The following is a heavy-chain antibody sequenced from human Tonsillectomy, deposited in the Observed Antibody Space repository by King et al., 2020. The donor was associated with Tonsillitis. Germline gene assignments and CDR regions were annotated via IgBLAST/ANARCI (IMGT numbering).Heavy chain of an antibody. CDR3: AREDVAGGDY. D-gene: IGHD6-19*01. CDR1: GGASRSFA. Sequence: QLVQSGAEVKKPGSSVKVSCKSSGGASRSFAISWVRQAPGQGLEWMGVILPLFGTSNYAQKFQGRATITADESTSTAYMELRSLRSDDTAVYFCAREDVAGGDYWGQGTLVTVSS. CDR2: ILPLFGTS. J-gene: IGHJ4*02. V-gene: IGHV1-69*01.